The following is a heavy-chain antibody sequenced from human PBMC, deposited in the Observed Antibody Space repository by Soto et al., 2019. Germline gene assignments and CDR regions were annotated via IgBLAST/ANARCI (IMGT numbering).Heavy chain of an antibody. Sequence: ASVKVSCKASGYTFTTYDISWVRQATGQGLEWMGWMDPKSGHTDYAAKFQGRVTMTRNTSISTAYMELSSLRSDDTAVYYCARGRGWRDNWGQGTLVTVSS. CDR1: GYTFTTYD. CDR2: MDPKSGHT. J-gene: IGHJ4*02. CDR3: ARGRGWRDN. V-gene: IGHV1-8*01. D-gene: IGHD6-19*01.